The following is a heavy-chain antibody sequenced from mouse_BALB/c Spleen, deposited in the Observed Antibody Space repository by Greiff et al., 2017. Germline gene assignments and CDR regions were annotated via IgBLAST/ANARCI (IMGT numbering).Heavy chain of an antibody. Sequence: QVQLKQSGAELVRPGTSVKVSCKASGYAFTNYLIEWVKQRPGQGLEWIGVINPGSGGTNYNEKFKGKATLTADKSSSTAYMQLSSLTSDDSAVYFCAREDYGNYGAWFAYWGQGTLVTVSA. CDR3: AREDYGNYGAWFAY. D-gene: IGHD2-1*01. CDR2: INPGSGGT. J-gene: IGHJ3*01. V-gene: IGHV1-54*01. CDR1: GYAFTNYL.